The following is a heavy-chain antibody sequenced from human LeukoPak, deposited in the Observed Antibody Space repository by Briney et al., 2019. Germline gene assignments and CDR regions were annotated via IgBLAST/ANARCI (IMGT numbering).Heavy chain of an antibody. V-gene: IGHV1-2*04. CDR3: ARAGYSSGPHDAFDI. CDR2: INPNSGGT. Sequence: ASVKVSCKASGYTFTGYYMHWVRQAPGQGLEWMGWINPNSGGTNYAQKFQGWVTMTRDTSISTAYMELSRLRSDDTAVYYCARAGYSSGPHDAFDIRGQGTMVTVS. CDR1: GYTFTGYY. J-gene: IGHJ3*02. D-gene: IGHD6-19*01.